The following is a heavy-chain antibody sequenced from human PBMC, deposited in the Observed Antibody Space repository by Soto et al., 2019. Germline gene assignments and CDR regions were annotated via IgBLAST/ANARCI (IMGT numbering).Heavy chain of an antibody. CDR1: GFTFGDYA. J-gene: IGHJ4*02. CDR2: VKSKADGGTT. Sequence: GSLRLSCTASGFTFGDYAMSWFRQAPGKGLEWVGRVKSKADGGTTDYAAPVKGRFTISRDDSKDILYLQMNSLETEDTGVYYCTTDRCSSISCSDYSGQGTLVTVSS. CDR3: TTDRCSSISCSDY. V-gene: IGHV3-15*01. D-gene: IGHD2-2*01.